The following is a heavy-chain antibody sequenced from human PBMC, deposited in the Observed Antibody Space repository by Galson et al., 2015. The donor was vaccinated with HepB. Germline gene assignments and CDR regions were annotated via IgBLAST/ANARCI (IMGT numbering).Heavy chain of an antibody. V-gene: IGHV1-69*13. J-gene: IGHJ6*02. CDR2: IIPIFGTA. D-gene: IGHD2-2*01. Sequence: SVKVSCKASGGTFSSYAISWVRQAPGQGLEWMGGIIPIFGTANYAQKFQGRVTITADESTSTAYMELSSLRSEDTAVYYCARTVGYCSSTSCPRSYYYYYGMDVWGQGTTVTVSS. CDR3: ARTVGYCSSTSCPRSYYYYYGMDV. CDR1: GGTFSSYA.